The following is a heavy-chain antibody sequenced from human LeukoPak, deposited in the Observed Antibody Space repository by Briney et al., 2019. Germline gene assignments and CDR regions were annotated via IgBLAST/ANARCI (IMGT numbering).Heavy chain of an antibody. J-gene: IGHJ4*02. CDR3: ARGIPLWYYGDYVTYYFDY. Sequence: GGSLRLSCATSGFTFNRFGMHWVRQAPGQGLEWMGWINPNSGGTNYAQKFQGWVTMTRDTSISTAYMELSRLRSDDTAVYYCARGIPLWYYGDYVTYYFDYWGQGTLVTVSS. CDR2: INPNSGGT. V-gene: IGHV1-2*04. CDR1: GFTFNRFG. D-gene: IGHD4-17*01.